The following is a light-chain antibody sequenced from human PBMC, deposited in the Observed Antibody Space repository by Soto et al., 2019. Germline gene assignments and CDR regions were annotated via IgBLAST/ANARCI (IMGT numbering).Light chain of an antibody. CDR2: GAS. J-gene: IGKJ1*01. CDR3: QQYSTSLWT. V-gene: IGKV3-20*01. Sequence: EIVLTQSPGTLSLSPGERATLSCRASQRVSSSYLAWYQRKPGQAPRLLIYGASSRATGIPDRFSGSGSGTYFTLTISRLEHEDFAVYYCQQYSTSLWTFGQGTKVEIK. CDR1: QRVSSSY.